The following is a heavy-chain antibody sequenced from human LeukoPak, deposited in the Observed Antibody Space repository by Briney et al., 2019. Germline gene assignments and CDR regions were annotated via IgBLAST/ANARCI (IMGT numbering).Heavy chain of an antibody. CDR2: IYYSGST. D-gene: IGHD3-22*01. J-gene: IGHJ4*02. CDR1: GGSISSYY. Sequence: PSETLSLTCTVSGGSISSYYWSWLRQPPGKGLEWIGYIYYSGSTNYNPSLKSRVTISVDTSKNQFSLKLSSVTAADTAVYYCARLDSRGYREDYWGQGTLVTVSS. CDR3: ARLDSRGYREDY. V-gene: IGHV4-59*08.